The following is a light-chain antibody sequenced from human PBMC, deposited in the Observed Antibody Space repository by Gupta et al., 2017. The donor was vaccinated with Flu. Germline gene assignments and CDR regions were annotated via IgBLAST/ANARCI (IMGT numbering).Light chain of an antibody. CDR2: GAS. CDR3: QQYNNWPPGR. J-gene: IGKJ1*01. Sequence: EIVMTQSPAPLSVSPGERATLSCRASQSVSSNLAWYQQKPGQAPRLLIYGASTRATGIPARFSGSGSGTEFTLTISSLQSEDFAVYYCQQYNNWPPGRFGQGTKVEIK. CDR1: QSVSSN. V-gene: IGKV3-15*01.